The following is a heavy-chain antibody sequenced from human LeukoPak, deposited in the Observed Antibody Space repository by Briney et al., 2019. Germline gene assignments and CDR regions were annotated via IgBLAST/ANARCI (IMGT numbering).Heavy chain of an antibody. J-gene: IGHJ3*02. Sequence: ASVKVSCKASGYTFTTYAMNWVRQAPGQGLEWMGWINTNTGNPTYAQGFTGRFVFSLDTSVSTAYLQISSLKAEDTAVYYCASPPLRSRDAFDIWGQGTMVTVSS. CDR3: ASPPLRSRDAFDI. CDR1: GYTFTTYA. CDR2: INTNTGNP. D-gene: IGHD3-3*01. V-gene: IGHV7-4-1*02.